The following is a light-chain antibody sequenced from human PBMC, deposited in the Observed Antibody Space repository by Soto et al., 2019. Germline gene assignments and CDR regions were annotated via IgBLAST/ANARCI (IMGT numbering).Light chain of an antibody. CDR2: STN. Sequence: QTVVTQEPSFSVSPGGTVTLTCGLSSGSVSTGYYPSWYQQTPGQAPRTLIYSTNTRSSGVPDRFSGSILGNKAALTITGAQAGDESNYSCALYLGRGISVFGGGTKLTVL. CDR1: SGSVSTGYY. V-gene: IGLV8-61*01. CDR3: ALYLGRGISV. J-gene: IGLJ3*02.